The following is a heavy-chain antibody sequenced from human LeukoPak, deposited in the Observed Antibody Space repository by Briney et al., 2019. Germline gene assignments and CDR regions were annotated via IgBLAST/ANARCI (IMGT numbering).Heavy chain of an antibody. CDR3: ARVSKQLVPAFDP. J-gene: IGHJ5*02. CDR1: GGSISSGSYY. Sequence: PSETLSLTCTVSGGSISSGSYYWSWIRQPAGKGLEWIGRIYTSGSTNYNPSLKSRVTISVDTSKNQFSLKLSSVTAADTAVYYCARVSKQLVPAFDPWGQGTLVTVSS. D-gene: IGHD6-6*01. CDR2: IYTSGST. V-gene: IGHV4-61*02.